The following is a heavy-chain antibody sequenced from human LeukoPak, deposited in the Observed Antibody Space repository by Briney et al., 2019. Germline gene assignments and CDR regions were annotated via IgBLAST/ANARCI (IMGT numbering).Heavy chain of an antibody. V-gene: IGHV4-59*01. Sequence: PSETLSLTCTVSGGSISSYYWSWIRQPPGKGLEWIGNIYYSGSTNYNPSLKSRVTISVDTSKNQFSLKLSSVTAADTAVYYCARDRSMHYDFSSGYWGGNWFDPWGQGTLVTVSS. J-gene: IGHJ5*02. D-gene: IGHD3-3*01. CDR3: ARDRSMHYDFSSGYWGGNWFDP. CDR2: IYYSGST. CDR1: GGSISSYY.